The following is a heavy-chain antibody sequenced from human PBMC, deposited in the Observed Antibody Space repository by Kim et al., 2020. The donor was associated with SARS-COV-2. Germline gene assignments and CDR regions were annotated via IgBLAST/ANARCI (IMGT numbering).Heavy chain of an antibody. V-gene: IGHV4-34*01. J-gene: IGHJ4*02. Sequence: SETLSLTCAVYGGSFSGYYWSWIRQPPGKGLEWIGEINHSGSTNYNPSLKSRVTISVDTSKNQFSLKLSSVTAADTAVYYCARAAQDSSGYYYFDYWGQG. CDR2: INHSGST. D-gene: IGHD3-22*01. CDR3: ARAAQDSSGYYYFDY. CDR1: GGSFSGYY.